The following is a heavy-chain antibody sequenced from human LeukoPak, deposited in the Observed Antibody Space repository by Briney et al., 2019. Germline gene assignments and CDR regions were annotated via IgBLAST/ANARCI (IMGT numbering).Heavy chain of an antibody. J-gene: IGHJ5*02. D-gene: IGHD6-13*01. CDR1: GDSINAYY. Sequence: KSSETLSLTCTISGDSINAYYWGWIRPPPGKGLEWIGYIYLSGTTKYNPSLESRVTISVDTSKNQYSLKLSSVTAADTAVYYCARRRAEGGSNGHYNWFDPWGQGILVTVSS. CDR3: ARRRAEGGSNGHYNWFDP. V-gene: IGHV4-59*08. CDR2: IYLSGTT.